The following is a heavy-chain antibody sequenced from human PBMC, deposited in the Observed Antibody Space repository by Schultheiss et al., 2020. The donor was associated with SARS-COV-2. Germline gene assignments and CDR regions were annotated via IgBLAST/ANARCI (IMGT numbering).Heavy chain of an antibody. J-gene: IGHJ6*03. D-gene: IGHD3-10*01. CDR3: ARYIVHYYGSGWGTRYYYYYMDV. V-gene: IGHV4-61*02. CDR1: GGSVSSGSYY. Sequence: SETLSLTCTVSGGSVSSGSYYWSWIRQPAGKGLEWIGRIYISGTTNYNPSLKSRVTISVDTSKNQFSLRLSSVTAADTAMDYCARYIVHYYGSGWGTRYYYYYMDVWGRGTTVTVSS. CDR2: IYISGTT.